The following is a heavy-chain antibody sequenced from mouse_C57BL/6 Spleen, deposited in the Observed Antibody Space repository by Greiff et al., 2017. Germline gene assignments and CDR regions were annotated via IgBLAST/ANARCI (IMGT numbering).Heavy chain of an antibody. V-gene: IGHV5-17*01. CDR1: GFTFSDYG. D-gene: IGHD1-1*01. CDR3: ARRCSSFYSAMDY. Sequence: EVKVVESGGGLVKPGGSLKLSCAASGFTFSDYGMHWVRQAPEKGLEWVAYISSGSSTIYYEDTVKGRFTISRENAKNTLFLLMTSMRSEDTAMYYCARRCSSFYSAMDYWGQGTSVTVSS. J-gene: IGHJ4*01. CDR2: ISSGSSTI.